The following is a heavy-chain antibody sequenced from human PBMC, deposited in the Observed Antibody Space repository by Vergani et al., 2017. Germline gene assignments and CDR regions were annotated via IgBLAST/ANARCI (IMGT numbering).Heavy chain of an antibody. V-gene: IGHV3-66*02. CDR2: IYSGGDT. CDR3: ARVGYGTGGSGYFDGKPWFDS. D-gene: IGHD2-8*02. J-gene: IGHJ5*01. CDR1: GFTVTSHY. Sequence: EVQLVESGGGLVQPGGSLRLSCTASGFTVTSHYMSWVRQAPGKGLECVSIIYSGGDTDYADSVKGRFIISRDTFKNTVYLQMNSLRTEDAAVYYCARVGYGTGGSGYFDGKPWFDSWGQGTLVSVSS.